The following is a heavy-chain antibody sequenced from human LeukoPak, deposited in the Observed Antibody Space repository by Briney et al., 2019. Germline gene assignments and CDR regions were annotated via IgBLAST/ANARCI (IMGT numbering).Heavy chain of an antibody. CDR1: GYTFTSYD. J-gene: IGHJ4*02. Sequence: ASVKVSCKASGYTFTSYDINWVRQATGQGLEWMGWMNPNSGNTGYAQKFQGRVTMTRNTSINTAYMELSSLRSEDTAVYYCCWVVAATLGDDYWGQGTLVTVSS. CDR2: MNPNSGNT. V-gene: IGHV1-8*01. CDR3: CWVVAATLGDDY. D-gene: IGHD2-15*01.